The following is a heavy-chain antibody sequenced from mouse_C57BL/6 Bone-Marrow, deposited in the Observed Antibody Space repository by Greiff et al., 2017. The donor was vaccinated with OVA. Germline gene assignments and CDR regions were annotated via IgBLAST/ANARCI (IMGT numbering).Heavy chain of an antibody. CDR3: TRSHYSNYVEAMDY. Sequence: EVQLQQSGTVLARPGASVKMSCKTSGYTFTSYWMHWVKQRPGPGLEWIGAIYPGNSDTSYNQKFKGKANLTAVTSASTAYMELSSLTNEDSAFYYCTRSHYSNYVEAMDYWGQGTSVTVSS. CDR1: GYTFTSYW. V-gene: IGHV1-5*01. J-gene: IGHJ4*01. CDR2: IYPGNSDT. D-gene: IGHD2-5*01.